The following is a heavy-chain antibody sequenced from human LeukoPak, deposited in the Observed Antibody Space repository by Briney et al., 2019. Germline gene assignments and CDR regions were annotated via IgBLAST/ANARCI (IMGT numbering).Heavy chain of an antibody. CDR3: ARVGGIAARDY. D-gene: IGHD6-6*01. Sequence: ASVKVSCKASGYTFTRFDINWVRQTSGQGLEWMGWMNANTGNTAYAQKLQGRVTMTTDTSTSTAYMELRSLRSDDTAVYYCARVGGIAARDYWGQGTLVTVSS. CDR2: MNANTGNT. CDR1: GYTFTRFD. V-gene: IGHV1-18*01. J-gene: IGHJ4*02.